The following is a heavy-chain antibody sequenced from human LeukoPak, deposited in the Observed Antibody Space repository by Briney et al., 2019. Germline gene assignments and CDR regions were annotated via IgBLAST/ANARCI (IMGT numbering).Heavy chain of an antibody. V-gene: IGHV3-7*01. CDR2: IKQDGSEK. CDR3: ARSYRHYYGSGSYPY. Sequence: GGSLRLSCAASGFTFSSYSMSWVRQAPGKGLEWVANIKQDGSEKYYVDSVKGRFTISRDNAKNSLYLQMNSLRAEDTAVYYCARSYRHYYGSGSYPYWGQGTLVTVSS. D-gene: IGHD3-10*01. J-gene: IGHJ4*02. CDR1: GFTFSSYS.